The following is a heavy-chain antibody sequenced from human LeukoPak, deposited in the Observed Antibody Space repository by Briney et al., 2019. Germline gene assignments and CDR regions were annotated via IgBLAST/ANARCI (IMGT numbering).Heavy chain of an antibody. CDR3: ASHIKVLGTRGFDY. Sequence: PSETLSLTCGVSGGSITSTNYWTWVRQPPGKGLEWIGEVNLQGSTNYNPSLMGRVAISVDMSENHISLQLTSVTAADTAVYYCASHIKVLGTRGFDYWGQGALVTVSS. D-gene: IGHD2/OR15-2a*01. J-gene: IGHJ4*02. V-gene: IGHV4-4*02. CDR1: GGSITSTNY. CDR2: VNLQGST.